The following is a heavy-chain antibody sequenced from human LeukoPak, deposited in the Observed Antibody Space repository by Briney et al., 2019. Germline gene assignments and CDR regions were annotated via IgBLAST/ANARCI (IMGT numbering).Heavy chain of an antibody. Sequence: GGSLRLSCAVSGFTFSSYSMNWVRQAPGKGLEWVSSISSSSSYIYYADSVKGRFTISRDNAKNSLYLQMNSLRAEDTAVYYCARASYSSSWSHFDYWGQGTLVTVSS. CDR3: ARASYSSSWSHFDY. CDR2: ISSSSSYI. V-gene: IGHV3-21*01. D-gene: IGHD6-13*01. J-gene: IGHJ4*02. CDR1: GFTFSSYS.